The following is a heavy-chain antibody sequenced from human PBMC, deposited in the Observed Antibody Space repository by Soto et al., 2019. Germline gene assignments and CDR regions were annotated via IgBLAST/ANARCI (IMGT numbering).Heavy chain of an antibody. J-gene: IGHJ6*02. CDR3: ARVMGFCSSSSCRNYHYAMDV. V-gene: IGHV4-59*01. D-gene: IGHD2-2*01. CDR1: GVSIVSYY. Sequence: PSETLSLTCTVSGVSIVSYYWGWVRQPPGKGLEWLGHIDYSGNTNYNPSLKSRVTISVDRSKNQFSLKLSSVTAADTAVYYCARVMGFCSSSSCRNYHYAMDVWGQGTTVTVSS. CDR2: IDYSGNT.